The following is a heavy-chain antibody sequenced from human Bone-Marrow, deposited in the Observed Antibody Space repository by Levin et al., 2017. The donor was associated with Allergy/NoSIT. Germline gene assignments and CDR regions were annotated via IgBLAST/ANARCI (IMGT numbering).Heavy chain of an antibody. V-gene: IGHV3-21*01. CDR3: AKDEGPFSSSFAFDC. Sequence: SCAASGFNFASYGMNWVRPAPGKGLEWVFSISGTGRHIYFADSLKGRFTISRDNAKNSLSLQMNNLRVEDTAVFYCAKDEGPFSSSFAFDCWGQGALVTVSS. D-gene: IGHD2-2*01. J-gene: IGHJ4*02. CDR1: GFNFASYG. CDR2: ISGTGRHI.